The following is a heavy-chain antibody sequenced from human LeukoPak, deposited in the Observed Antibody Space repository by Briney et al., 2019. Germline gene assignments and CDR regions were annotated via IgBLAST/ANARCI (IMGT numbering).Heavy chain of an antibody. CDR2: ISYDGSNK. CDR1: GFTFSNYA. CDR3: ARGALGLYFDY. Sequence: GGSLRLSCAASGFTFSNYAMHWVRQAPGKGLEWMAIISYDGSNKDCADSVKGRFTISRDNSKNTLYLQMNSLRAEDTAVYYCARGALGLYFDYWGQGTLVTVSS. J-gene: IGHJ4*02. D-gene: IGHD3/OR15-3a*01. V-gene: IGHV3-30-3*01.